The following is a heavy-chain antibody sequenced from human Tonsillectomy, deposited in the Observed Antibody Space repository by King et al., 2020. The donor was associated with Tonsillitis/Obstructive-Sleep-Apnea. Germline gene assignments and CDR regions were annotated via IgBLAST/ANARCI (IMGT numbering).Heavy chain of an antibody. J-gene: IGHJ4*02. Sequence: VQLVESGGGLVKPGGSLILSCAASGFTFSDYYMTWFRQAPGKGLEWVSPISWSSSYTYYADSVKGRFTISRDNAKNSLYLQMNSLRAEDTAVYYCAREISDCYDYWGQGTLVTVSS. CDR2: ISWSSSYT. D-gene: IGHD2-21*01. CDR1: GFTFSDYY. CDR3: AREISDCYDY. V-gene: IGHV3-11*05.